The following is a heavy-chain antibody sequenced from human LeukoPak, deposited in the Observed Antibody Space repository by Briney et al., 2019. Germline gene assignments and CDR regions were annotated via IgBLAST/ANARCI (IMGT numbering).Heavy chain of an antibody. V-gene: IGHV4-39*01. CDR3: ARQGIAAGGALSYFDY. CDR2: IYYSGST. J-gene: IGHJ4*02. CDR1: GVSISGSYYY. Sequence: PSETLSLTCAVSGVSISGSYYYWGWIRQPPGKGLEWIGNIYYSGSTYYNASLQSRVTISVDTSKNQFSLKLSSVTAADTAVYYCARQGIAAGGALSYFDYWGQGTLVTVSS. D-gene: IGHD6-25*01.